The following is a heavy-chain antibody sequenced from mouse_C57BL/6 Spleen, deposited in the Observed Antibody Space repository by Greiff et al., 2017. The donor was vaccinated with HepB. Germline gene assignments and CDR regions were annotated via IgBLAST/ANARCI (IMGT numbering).Heavy chain of an antibody. V-gene: IGHV1-52*01. J-gene: IGHJ1*03. CDR1: GYTFTSYW. CDR3: ARKGASIFDV. CDR2: IDPSDSET. Sequence: QVQLKQPGAELVRPGSSVKLSCKASGYTFTSYWMHWVKQRPIQGLEWIGNIDPSDSETHYNQKFKDKATLTVDKSSSTAYMQLSSLTSEDSAVYYGARKGASIFDVWGTGTTVTVAS.